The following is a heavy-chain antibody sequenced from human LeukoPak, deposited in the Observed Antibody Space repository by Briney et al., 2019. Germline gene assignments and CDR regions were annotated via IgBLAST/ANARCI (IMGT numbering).Heavy chain of an antibody. V-gene: IGHV1-69*05. CDR2: IIPIFGTA. Sequence: GAPVKVSCKASGGTFSSYAISWVRQAPGQGLEWMGGIIPIFGTANYAQKFQGRVTITTDESTSTAYMELSSLRSEDTAVYYCASSGDPLLNFDYWGQGTLVTVSS. D-gene: IGHD7-27*01. J-gene: IGHJ4*02. CDR1: GGTFSSYA. CDR3: ASSGDPLLNFDY.